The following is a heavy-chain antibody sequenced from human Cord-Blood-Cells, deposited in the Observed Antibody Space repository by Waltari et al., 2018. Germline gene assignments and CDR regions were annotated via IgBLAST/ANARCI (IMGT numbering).Heavy chain of an antibody. CDR2: IYYSGST. CDR3: ARRGYYDSSGYYYWYFDL. V-gene: IGHV4-59*08. J-gene: IGHJ2*01. CDR1: GGSISSYY. D-gene: IGHD3-22*01. Sequence: QVQLQESGPGLVKPSETLSLTCTVSGGSISSYYWSWIRQPPGKGLEWIGYIYYSGSTNSTPSLKSRVTISVDTSKNQFSLKLSSVTAADTAVYYCARRGYYDSSGYYYWYFDLWGRGTLVTVSS.